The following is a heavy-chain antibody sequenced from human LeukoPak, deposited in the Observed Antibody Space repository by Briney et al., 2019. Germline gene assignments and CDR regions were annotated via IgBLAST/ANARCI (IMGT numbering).Heavy chain of an antibody. CDR3: AKPSYDSSGYYFGSGGAFDI. D-gene: IGHD3-22*01. Sequence: PGGSLRLSCAASGFTFSSYAMSWVRQAPGKGLEWVSAISGSGGSTYYADSVKGRFTISRDNSKNTLCLQMNSLRAEDTAVYYCAKPSYDSSGYYFGSGGAFDIWGQGTMVTVSS. V-gene: IGHV3-23*01. CDR2: ISGSGGST. J-gene: IGHJ3*02. CDR1: GFTFSSYA.